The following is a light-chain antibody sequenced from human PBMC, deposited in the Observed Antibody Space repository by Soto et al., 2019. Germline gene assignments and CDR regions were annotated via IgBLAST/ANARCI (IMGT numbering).Light chain of an antibody. V-gene: IGKV3D-20*02. CDR3: QQRSKSLT. CDR1: QSVSSSY. J-gene: IGKJ4*01. Sequence: EIVLTQSPGTLSLSPGERVTLSCRASQSVSSSYLAWYQQKPGQAPRLLIYDASNRATGIPARFSGSGSGTDFTLTISSLEPEDFAVYYCQQRSKSLTFGGGTKVGIK. CDR2: DAS.